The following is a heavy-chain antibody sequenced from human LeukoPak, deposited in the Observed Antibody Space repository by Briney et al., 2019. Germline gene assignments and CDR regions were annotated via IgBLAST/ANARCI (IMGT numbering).Heavy chain of an antibody. Sequence: GGSLRLSCAASGFTFSSYSMNWVRQAPGKGPEWVSSISSSSSYIYYADSVKGRFTISRDNAKNSLYLQMNSLGAEDTAVYYCARDGWSCSSTSCPGTYYFDYWGQGTLVTVSS. V-gene: IGHV3-21*01. CDR2: ISSSSSYI. CDR1: GFTFSSYS. CDR3: ARDGWSCSSTSCPGTYYFDY. D-gene: IGHD2-2*01. J-gene: IGHJ4*02.